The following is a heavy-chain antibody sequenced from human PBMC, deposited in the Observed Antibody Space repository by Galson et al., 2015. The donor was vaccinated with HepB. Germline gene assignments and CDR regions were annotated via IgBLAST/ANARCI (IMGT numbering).Heavy chain of an antibody. CDR2: IIPIFGIA. CDR1: GGTFSSYA. D-gene: IGHD2-15*01. V-gene: IGHV1-69*13. Sequence: SVKVSCKASGGTFSSYAISWVRQAPGQGLEWMGGIIPIFGIANYAQKFQGRVTITADESTSTAYMELSSLRSEDTAVYYCARAPGYCSGGSCKPYYYYYGMDVWGQGTTVTVSS. CDR3: ARAPGYCSGGSCKPYYYYYGMDV. J-gene: IGHJ6*02.